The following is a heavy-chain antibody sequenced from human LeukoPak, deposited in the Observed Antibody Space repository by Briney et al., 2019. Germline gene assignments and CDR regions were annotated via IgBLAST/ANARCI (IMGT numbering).Heavy chain of an antibody. J-gene: IGHJ6*03. CDR2: IHYSRGT. CDR3: ARDRSNNPYYFYYMDV. Sequence: KSSETLSLTCTVSGGSISNINYYWGWIRQPPGKGLEWIGSIHYSRGTHCNPSLKSRVTISVDTSKNQFSLRLSSVSAADTALYYCARDRSNNPYYFYYMDVWGRGTTVTVSS. CDR1: GGSISNINYY. V-gene: IGHV4-39*07. D-gene: IGHD1/OR15-1a*01.